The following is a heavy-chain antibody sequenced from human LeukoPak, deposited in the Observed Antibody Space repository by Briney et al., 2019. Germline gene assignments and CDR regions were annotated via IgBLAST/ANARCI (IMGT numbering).Heavy chain of an antibody. CDR2: ISYDGSNK. V-gene: IGHV3-30*18. D-gene: IGHD3-10*02. J-gene: IGHJ3*02. Sequence: GESLRLSCAASGFTFTTYCMSWVRQLPGKGLEWVALISYDGSNKYYADSVKGRFTISRDNSKNTLYLQMNSLRAEDTAVYYCAKFFTGEYVRAFDIWGQGTMVTVSS. CDR3: AKFFTGEYVRAFDI. CDR1: GFTFTTYC.